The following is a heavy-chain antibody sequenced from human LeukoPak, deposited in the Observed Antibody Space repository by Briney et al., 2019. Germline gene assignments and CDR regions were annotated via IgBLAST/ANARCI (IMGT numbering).Heavy chain of an antibody. CDR1: GFTFNNYG. V-gene: IGHV3-23*01. Sequence: PGGSLRLSCAASGFTFNNYGMIWVRQAPGKGLEWVSAISGSGGNTYYADSVKGRFTISRDNSKNTLCLQMNSLRAEDTAVYYCAKRGGYFPLYYFDYWGQGTLVTVSS. J-gene: IGHJ4*02. CDR2: ISGSGGNT. D-gene: IGHD3-22*01. CDR3: AKRGGYFPLYYFDY.